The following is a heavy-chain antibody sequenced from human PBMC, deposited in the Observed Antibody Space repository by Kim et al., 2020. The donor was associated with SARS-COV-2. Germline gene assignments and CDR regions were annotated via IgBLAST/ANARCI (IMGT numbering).Heavy chain of an antibody. V-gene: IGHV3-49*03. CDR3: TRDPELLWFGETKYYFDY. CDR1: GFTFGDYA. CDR2: IRSKAYGGTT. Sequence: GGSLRLSCTASGFTFGDYAMSWFRQAPGKGLEWVGFIRSKAYGGTTEYAASVKGRFTISRDDSKSIAYLQMNSLKTEDTAVYYCTRDPELLWFGETKYYFDYWGQGTLVTVSS. J-gene: IGHJ4*02. D-gene: IGHD3-10*01.